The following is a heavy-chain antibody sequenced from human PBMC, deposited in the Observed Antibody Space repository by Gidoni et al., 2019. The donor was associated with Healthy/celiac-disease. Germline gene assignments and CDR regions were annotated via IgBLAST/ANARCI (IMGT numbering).Heavy chain of an antibody. Sequence: QVQLQQWGAGLLKPSETLPLTCAVYGGSFSGYYWSWIRQPPGKGLEWIGEINHSGSTNYNPSLKSRVTISVDTSKNQFSLKLSSVTAADTAVYYCARGRITMVRPSGWFDPWGQGTLVTVSS. D-gene: IGHD3-10*01. CDR2: INHSGST. CDR1: GGSFSGYY. V-gene: IGHV4-34*01. CDR3: ARGRITMVRPSGWFDP. J-gene: IGHJ5*02.